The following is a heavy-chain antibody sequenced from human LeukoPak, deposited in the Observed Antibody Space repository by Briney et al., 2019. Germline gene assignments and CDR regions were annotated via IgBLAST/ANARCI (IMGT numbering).Heavy chain of an antibody. CDR2: INHSGST. J-gene: IGHJ6*02. V-gene: IGHV4-34*01. D-gene: IGHD1-1*01. CDR1: GESFSGCY. CDR3: ARGRGRRGTTGTTVYYGMDV. Sequence: SETLSLTCAVYGESFSGCYWSWTRRPTGKGLEWLGEINHSGSTNYNPSLKSRVTISVDTSKNQFSLKLSSVTAADTAVYYCARGRGRRGTTGTTVYYGMDVWGQGTTVTVSS.